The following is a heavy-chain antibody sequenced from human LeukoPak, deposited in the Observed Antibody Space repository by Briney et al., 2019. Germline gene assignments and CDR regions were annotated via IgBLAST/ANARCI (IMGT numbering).Heavy chain of an antibody. V-gene: IGHV1-46*01. CDR3: ARALRLRGAFDI. Sequence: GASVKVSCKASGYTFTSYYMHWVRQAPGQGLEWMGIINPSGGSTSYAQKFQGRVTMTRDTSISTAYMELSRLRSDDTAVYYCARALRLRGAFDIWGQGTMVTVSS. J-gene: IGHJ3*02. CDR1: GYTFTSYY. CDR2: INPSGGST. D-gene: IGHD4-17*01.